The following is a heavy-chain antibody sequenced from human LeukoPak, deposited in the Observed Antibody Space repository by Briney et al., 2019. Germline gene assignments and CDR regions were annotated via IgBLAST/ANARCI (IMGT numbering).Heavy chain of an antibody. CDR3: ARELGSSEPNWSDP. D-gene: IGHD6-19*01. V-gene: IGHV1-2*02. Sequence: ASVKVSCKASGYTFTGYYMHWVRQAPGQGLEWMGWINPNSGGTNYAQKFQGRVTMTRDTSISTAYMELSRLRSDDTAVYYCARELGSSEPNWSDPWGQGTLVTASS. J-gene: IGHJ5*02. CDR1: GYTFTGYY. CDR2: INPNSGGT.